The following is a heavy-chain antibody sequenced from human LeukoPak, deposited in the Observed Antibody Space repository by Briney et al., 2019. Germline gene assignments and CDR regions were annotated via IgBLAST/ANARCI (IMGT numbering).Heavy chain of an antibody. CDR1: GFTLSSYW. D-gene: IGHD6-13*01. Sequence: GGSLRLSCAASGFTLSSYWMHWVRHAPGKGLVWVSRFNSDGSSTNYADSVRGRFTISRDNAKNTLYLQMNSLRPEDTAVYYCTRTRLAAAGHDYWGQGALVTVSS. CDR3: TRTRLAAAGHDY. CDR2: FNSDGSST. V-gene: IGHV3-74*01. J-gene: IGHJ4*02.